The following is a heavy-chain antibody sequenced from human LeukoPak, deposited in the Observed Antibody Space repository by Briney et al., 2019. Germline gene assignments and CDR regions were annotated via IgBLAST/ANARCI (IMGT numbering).Heavy chain of an antibody. J-gene: IGHJ4*02. D-gene: IGHD4-17*01. CDR1: GFTFSSYS. V-gene: IGHV3-21*01. Sequence: PGGSLRLSCAASGFTFSSYSMNWVRQAPGKGLEWVSSISSSSSYIYYADSVKGRFTISRDNAKNSLYLQMNSLRAEDTAVYYCARDATVTTGIDYWGQGTLVTVSS. CDR2: ISSSSSYI. CDR3: ARDATVTTGIDY.